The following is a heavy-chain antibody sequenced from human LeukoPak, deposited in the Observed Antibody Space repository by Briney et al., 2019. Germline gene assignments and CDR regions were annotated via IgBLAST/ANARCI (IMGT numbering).Heavy chain of an antibody. CDR1: GFTFSSYS. CDR3: ARDHRDGFLDY. D-gene: IGHD5-24*01. CDR2: ISRSSSYI. Sequence: PGGSLRLSCAASGFTFSSYSMHLVRQAPGKGLEWVSSISRSSSYIYYADSVKVRFPISRDNAKNSLYLQMNSLRAEDTAVYYCARDHRDGFLDYWGQGTLVTVSS. V-gene: IGHV3-21*01. J-gene: IGHJ4*02.